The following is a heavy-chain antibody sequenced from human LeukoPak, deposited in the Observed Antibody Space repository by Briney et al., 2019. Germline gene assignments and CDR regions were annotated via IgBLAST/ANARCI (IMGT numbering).Heavy chain of an antibody. CDR3: AKVSSGYYHFDY. D-gene: IGHD3-22*01. CDR2: ISWNSGSI. Sequence: GGSLRLSCAASGSTFDDYAMHWVRQAPGKGLEWVSGISWNSGSIGYADSVKGRFTISRDNAKNSLYLQMNSLRAEDTALYYCAKVSSGYYHFDYWGQGTLVTVSS. CDR1: GSTFDDYA. V-gene: IGHV3-9*01. J-gene: IGHJ4*02.